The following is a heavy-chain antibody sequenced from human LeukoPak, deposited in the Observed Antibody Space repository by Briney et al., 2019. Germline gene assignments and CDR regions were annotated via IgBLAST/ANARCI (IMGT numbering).Heavy chain of an antibody. CDR3: AKTLRDLEWLTGELDV. V-gene: IGHV3-23*01. CDR1: GFRFDNYA. J-gene: IGHJ6*02. D-gene: IGHD3-3*01. Sequence: GGSLRLSCAASGFRFDNYAMSWVRQTPGKGLEWVSAIGGSGSDTSYTDSVKGRFTISRDNSKSTLYLQMNSLRAEDMAVYHCAKTLRDLEWLTGELDVWGQGTAVTVSS. CDR2: IGGSGSDT.